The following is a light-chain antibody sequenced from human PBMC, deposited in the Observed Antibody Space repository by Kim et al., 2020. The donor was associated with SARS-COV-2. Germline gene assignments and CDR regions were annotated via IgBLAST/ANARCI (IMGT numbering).Light chain of an antibody. CDR2: EDN. J-gene: IGLJ2*01. V-gene: IGLV6-57*03. CDR1: SGSIASNY. CDR3: QSYDSSNQV. Sequence: GKTVTICRTRSSGSIASNYVQWYQQRPGSAPTTVIYEDNQRPSGVPDRFSGSIDSSSNSASLTISGLKTEDEADYYCQSYDSSNQVFGGGTQLTVL.